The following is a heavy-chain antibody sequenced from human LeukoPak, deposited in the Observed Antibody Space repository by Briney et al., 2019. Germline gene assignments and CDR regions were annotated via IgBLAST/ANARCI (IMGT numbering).Heavy chain of an antibody. CDR2: IYYSGST. D-gene: IGHD3-16*01. CDR1: GGSISNYY. J-gene: IGHJ6*02. CDR3: ARAFGGGGYSVTPPYGMDV. V-gene: IGHV4-59*01. Sequence: SETPSLTCTVSGGSISNYYWSWIRQPPGKGLEWIGYIYYSGSTNYNPSLKSRVTISVDTSKNQFSLKLSSVTAADTAVYYCARAFGGGGYSVTPPYGMDVWGQGTTVTVSS.